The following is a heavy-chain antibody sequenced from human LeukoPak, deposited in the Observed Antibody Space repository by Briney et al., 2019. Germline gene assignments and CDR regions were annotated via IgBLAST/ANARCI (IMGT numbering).Heavy chain of an antibody. Sequence: SETLSLTCAVYGGSFSGYYWSWIRQPPGKGLEWIGEINHSGSTNYNPSLKSRVTISVDTSKNQFSLKLSSVTAADTAMYYCATQILLCHYYWGQGTLVTVSS. CDR2: INHSGST. D-gene: IGHD2-21*01. V-gene: IGHV4-34*01. CDR1: GGSFSGYY. J-gene: IGHJ4*02. CDR3: ATQILLCHYY.